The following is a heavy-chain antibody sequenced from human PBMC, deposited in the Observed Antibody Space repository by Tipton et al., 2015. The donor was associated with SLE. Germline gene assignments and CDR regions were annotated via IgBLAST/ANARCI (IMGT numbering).Heavy chain of an antibody. V-gene: IGHV4-39*07. D-gene: IGHD6-13*01. Sequence: TLSLTCSVSGVSLDNNIYFWAWIRQPPGKVLEWIGTIYYSGSTYYNLSLKSRVTISVDTSKNQFSLKLSSVTAADTAEYYCARSAGYGSNWAHFDYWGQGTLVTVSA. CDR3: ARSAGYGSNWAHFDY. CDR2: IYYSGST. J-gene: IGHJ4*02. CDR1: GVSLDNNIYF.